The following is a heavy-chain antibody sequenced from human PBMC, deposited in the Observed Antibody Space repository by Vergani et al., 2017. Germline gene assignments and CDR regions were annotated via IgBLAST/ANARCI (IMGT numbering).Heavy chain of an antibody. CDR1: GFTFSSYS. J-gene: IGHJ4*02. Sequence: EVQLVESGGGLVKPGGSLRLSCAASGFTFSSYSMNWVRQAPGKGLEWVSSISSSSSYIYYAYSVKGRFTISRDNAKNSLYLQMNSLRAEDTAVYYCARDLPGGPDYWGQGTLVTVSS. CDR3: ARDLPGGPDY. CDR2: ISSSSSYI. D-gene: IGHD2-8*02. V-gene: IGHV3-21*01.